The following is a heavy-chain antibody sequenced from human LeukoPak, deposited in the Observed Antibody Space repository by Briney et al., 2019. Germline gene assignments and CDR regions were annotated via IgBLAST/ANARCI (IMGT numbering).Heavy chain of an antibody. J-gene: IGHJ4*02. V-gene: IGHV4-4*09. CDR3: ARLPTDYYDSSGYYSL. CDR2: IYTSGST. CDR1: GGSISSYY. D-gene: IGHD3-22*01. Sequence: PSETLSLTCTVSGGSISSYYWSWIRQPPGKGLEWIGYIYTSGSTNYNPSLKSRVTISVDTPKNQFSLKLSSVTAADTAVYYCARLPTDYYDSSGYYSLWGQGTLVTVSS.